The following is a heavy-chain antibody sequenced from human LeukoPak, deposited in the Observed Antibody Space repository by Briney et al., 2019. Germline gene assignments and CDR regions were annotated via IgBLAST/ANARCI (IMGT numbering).Heavy chain of an antibody. CDR2: ISYDGSNK. V-gene: IGHV3-30*18. CDR3: AKDPSGTTGTLHFDY. J-gene: IGHJ4*02. D-gene: IGHD1-1*01. Sequence: GGYLRLSCAASGFTFSSYGMHWVRQAPGKGLEWVAVISYDGSNKYYADSVKGRFTISRDNSKNTLYLQMNSLRAEDTAVYYCAKDPSGTTGTLHFDYWGQGTLVTVSS. CDR1: GFTFSSYG.